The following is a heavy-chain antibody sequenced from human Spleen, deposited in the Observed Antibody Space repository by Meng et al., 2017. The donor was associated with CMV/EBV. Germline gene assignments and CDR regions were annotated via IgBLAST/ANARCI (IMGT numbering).Heavy chain of an antibody. CDR1: GGSISSYY. D-gene: IGHD4-17*01. J-gene: IGHJ5*02. Sequence: GSLRLSCTVSGGSISSYYWSWIRQPPGKGLEWIGSIYYNGNTFYNPSLKSRVTISGDTSKNQFSLKVNSLTAADTAVYYCALTTVNWFDPWGHGTLVTVSS. CDR2: IYYNGNT. CDR3: ALTTVNWFDP. V-gene: IGHV4-59*04.